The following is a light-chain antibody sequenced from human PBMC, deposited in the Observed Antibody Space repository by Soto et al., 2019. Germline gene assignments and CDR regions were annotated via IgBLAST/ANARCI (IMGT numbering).Light chain of an antibody. Sequence: DIQMTQSPSTLSGSVGDRVTITCRASQRISSWLAWYQQKPGKAPKLLIYDASTLESGVPSRFSGSGSGTEFTLTISSLQPDDFATYYCQQYNTYPWTFGQGTKVEIK. V-gene: IGKV1-5*01. J-gene: IGKJ1*01. CDR2: DAS. CDR1: QRISSW. CDR3: QQYNTYPWT.